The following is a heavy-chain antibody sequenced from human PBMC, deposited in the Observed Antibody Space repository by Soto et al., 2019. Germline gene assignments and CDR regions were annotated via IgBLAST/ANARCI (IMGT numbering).Heavy chain of an antibody. V-gene: IGHV4-34*01. D-gene: IGHD3-10*01. CDR3: ASTVEFDFDY. CDR2: INHSGST. CDR1: GGSFSGYY. Sequence: SETLSLTCAVYGGSFSGYYWSWIRQPPGKGLEWIGEINHSGSTNYNPSLKSRVTISVDTSKNQFSLKPSSVAAADTAVYYCASTVEFDFDYWGQGTLVTVSS. J-gene: IGHJ4*02.